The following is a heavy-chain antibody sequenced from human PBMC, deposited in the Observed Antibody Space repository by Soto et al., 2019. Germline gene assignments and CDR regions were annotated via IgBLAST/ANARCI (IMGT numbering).Heavy chain of an antibody. Sequence: PLQTLRVTCTVAGATDKGEDYHWSLIRQPPGKGLEWIGYVYYSGSTNYNPSLKSRATISLDTYKSQCSLKMTSMTSADTAFYYCARGVLRVLQWFAPRRQGTLVTVPS. D-gene: IGHD6-6*01. CDR3: ARGVLRVLQWFAP. CDR1: GATDKGEDYH. V-gene: IGHV4-61*08. J-gene: IGHJ5*02. CDR2: VYYSGST.